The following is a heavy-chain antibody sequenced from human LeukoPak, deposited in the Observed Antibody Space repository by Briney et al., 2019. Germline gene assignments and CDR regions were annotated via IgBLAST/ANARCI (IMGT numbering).Heavy chain of an antibody. CDR2: IKQDGSEK. CDR1: GFTFSSYW. J-gene: IGHJ4*02. V-gene: IGHV3-7*01. Sequence: GGSLRLSCAAPGFTFSSYWMSWVRQAPGKGLEWVANIKQDGSEKYYVDSVKGRFTISRDNAKNSLYLQMNSLRAEDTAVYYCASAPSSGPYYFDYWGQGTLVTVSS. D-gene: IGHD6-19*01. CDR3: ASAPSSGPYYFDY.